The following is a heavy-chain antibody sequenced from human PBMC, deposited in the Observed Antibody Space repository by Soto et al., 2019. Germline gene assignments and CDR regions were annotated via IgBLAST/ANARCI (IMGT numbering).Heavy chain of an antibody. Sequence: SETLSLTCAVSGGSISSSNWWSWVRQPPGKGLEWIGEIYHSGSTNYNPSLKSRVTISVDKSKNQFSLKLSSVTAADTAVYYCARDKYSSSWYPYYGMDVWGQGTTVTVSS. CDR3: ARDKYSSSWYPYYGMDV. V-gene: IGHV4-4*02. D-gene: IGHD6-13*01. CDR2: IYHSGST. CDR1: GGSISSSNW. J-gene: IGHJ6*02.